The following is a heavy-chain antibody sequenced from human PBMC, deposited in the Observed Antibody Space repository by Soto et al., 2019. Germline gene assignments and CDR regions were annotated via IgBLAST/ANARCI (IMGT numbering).Heavy chain of an antibody. D-gene: IGHD6-19*01. CDR3: AREVPVAGTVRHAFDI. CDR2: INPSGGST. CDR1: GYTFTSYY. V-gene: IGHV1-46*01. Sequence: ASVKVSCKASGYTFTSYYMHWVRQAPGQGLEWMGIINPSGGSTSYAQKFQGRVTMTRDTSTSTVYMELSSLRSEDTAVYYCAREVPVAGTVRHAFDIWGQGTMVTVSS. J-gene: IGHJ3*02.